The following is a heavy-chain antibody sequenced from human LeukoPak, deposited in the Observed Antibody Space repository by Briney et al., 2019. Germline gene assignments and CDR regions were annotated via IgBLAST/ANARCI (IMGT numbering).Heavy chain of an antibody. J-gene: IGHJ3*02. D-gene: IGHD1-26*01. V-gene: IGHV3-23*01. Sequence: GGSLRLSCAASGFTFSSYAMSWVRQAPGKGLEWVSAISGSGGSTYYADSVKGRFTISRDNSKNTLYLQMNSLRAEDTAVYCCAKGLERSYDTFDIWGQGTMVTVSS. CDR1: GFTFSSYA. CDR3: AKGLERSYDTFDI. CDR2: ISGSGGST.